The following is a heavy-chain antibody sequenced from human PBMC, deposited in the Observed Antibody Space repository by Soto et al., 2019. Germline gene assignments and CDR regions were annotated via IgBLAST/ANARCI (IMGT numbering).Heavy chain of an antibody. CDR3: ARPRGMAYSSSRRYTGAWFDP. Sequence: KTXETLSRTCNVSGGSIASHYYSWAWIRQPPGRGLEWIGSIYYTGSTYYSPSLKSRVTISVDTSKNQFSLSLTSVNASDTAVYYCARPRGMAYSSSRRYTGAWFDPWGQGTLVTVSS. D-gene: IGHD6-13*01. CDR2: IYYTGST. J-gene: IGHJ5*02. V-gene: IGHV4-39*01. CDR1: GGSIASHYYS.